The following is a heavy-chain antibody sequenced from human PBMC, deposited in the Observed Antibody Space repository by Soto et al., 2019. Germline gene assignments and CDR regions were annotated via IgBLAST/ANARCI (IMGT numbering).Heavy chain of an antibody. V-gene: IGHV1-18*01. Sequence: QVQLVQSGAEVKKPGASVKVSCKASGYTFTSYGISWVRQAPGQGLEWMGWISTYNGNTNYVEKLQGRVTMTTDTSTSTAYMELRSLRSDDTAVYYCAIDDCVNTTCYIGYWGQGTLVSVSS. CDR1: GYTFTSYG. CDR3: AIDDCVNTTCYIGY. J-gene: IGHJ4*02. CDR2: ISTYNGNT. D-gene: IGHD2-2*02.